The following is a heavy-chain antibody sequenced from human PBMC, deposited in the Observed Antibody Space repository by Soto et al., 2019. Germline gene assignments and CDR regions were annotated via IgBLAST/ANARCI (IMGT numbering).Heavy chain of an antibody. CDR1: GYTFTSYD. J-gene: IGHJ6*03. Sequence: ASVKVSCKASGYTFTSYDINWVRQATGQGLEWMGWMNPNSGNTGYAQKFQGRVTMTRNTSISTAYMELSSLRSEDTAVYYCARGRAGTVYYYYYMGVWGKGTTVTVSS. D-gene: IGHD1-1*01. CDR2: MNPNSGNT. CDR3: ARGRAGTVYYYYYMGV. V-gene: IGHV1-8*01.